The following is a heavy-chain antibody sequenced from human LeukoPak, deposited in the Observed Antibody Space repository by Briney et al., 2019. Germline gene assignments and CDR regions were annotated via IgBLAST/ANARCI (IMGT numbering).Heavy chain of an antibody. CDR1: GGSFSDYY. CDR3: ARDPSGHYPHFDY. V-gene: IGHV4-34*01. CDR2: INHSRST. J-gene: IGHJ4*02. D-gene: IGHD3-22*01. Sequence: SETLSLTCAVSGGSFSDYYWSWVRQPPGKGLEWIGEINHSRSTNYNPSLTSRVTISVDTSKNQFSLKVTSVTAADTAVYYCARDPSGHYPHFDYWGQGTLVTVSS.